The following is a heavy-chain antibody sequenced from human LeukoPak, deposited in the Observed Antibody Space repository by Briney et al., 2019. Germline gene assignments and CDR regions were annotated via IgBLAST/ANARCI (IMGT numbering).Heavy chain of an antibody. CDR2: ISGSGTI. CDR1: GFTFSDYS. V-gene: IGHV3-48*01. J-gene: IGHJ4*02. Sequence: GGSLRLSCAASGFTFSDYSMNWVRQALGKGLEWISYISGSGTIYYADSVKGRFTISRDNAQRLVYLQMNSLRAEDTAVYYCARHFSDFWSGPTTLPSDYWGQGTLVTVSS. CDR3: ARHFSDFWSGPTTLPSDY. D-gene: IGHD3-3*01.